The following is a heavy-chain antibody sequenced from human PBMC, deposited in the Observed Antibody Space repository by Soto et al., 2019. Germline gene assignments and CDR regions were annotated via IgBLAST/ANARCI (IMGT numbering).Heavy chain of an antibody. CDR3: AVALGYCSGGGCYLDAFDI. CDR1: GYTFTSYD. CDR2: INPSTGNT. D-gene: IGHD2-15*01. Sequence: ASVKVSCKASGYTFTSYDMHWVRQAPRQGLEWMGIINPSTGNTIYAQKFQGRVTITRDTSASRAYMELSSLRSEDTAVYYCAVALGYCSGGGCYLDAFDIWGQGTMVTVSS. J-gene: IGHJ3*02. V-gene: IGHV1-46*01.